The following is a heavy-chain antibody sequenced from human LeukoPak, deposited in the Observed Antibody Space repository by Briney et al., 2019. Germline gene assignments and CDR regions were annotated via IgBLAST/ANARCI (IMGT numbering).Heavy chain of an antibody. Sequence: GASVKVSCKASGYTFSNYGVSWVRQAPGQGLEWMGWISGYNGITSYAQKFQGRVTLTTDTSTTTVYMELSSLRSEDTAVYYCAVFGGIGYCSSTSCSSFDYWGQGTLVTVSS. V-gene: IGHV1-18*01. J-gene: IGHJ4*02. CDR1: GYTFSNYG. CDR2: ISGYNGIT. D-gene: IGHD2-2*03. CDR3: AVFGGIGYCSSTSCSSFDY.